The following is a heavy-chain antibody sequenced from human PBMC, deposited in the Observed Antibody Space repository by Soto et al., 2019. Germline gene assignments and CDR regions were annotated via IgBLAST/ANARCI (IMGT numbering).Heavy chain of an antibody. V-gene: IGHV4-61*08. J-gene: IGHJ4*02. Sequence: SETLSLTCTVSGGSMSSDDYYWTWIRQSPGKGLEWIGYISYSGSTNYNPSLKSRVTISVDTSKNQFSLKLSSVTAADTAVYFCVRVGYSYGLFFDYWGPGTLVTVAS. CDR3: VRVGYSYGLFFDY. D-gene: IGHD5-18*01. CDR2: ISYSGST. CDR1: GGSMSSDDYY.